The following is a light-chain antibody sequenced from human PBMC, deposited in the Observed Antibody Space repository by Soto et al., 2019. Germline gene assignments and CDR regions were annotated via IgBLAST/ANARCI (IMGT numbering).Light chain of an antibody. V-gene: IGLV2-14*01. J-gene: IGLJ1*01. CDR3: SSYTSSSTHYV. CDR1: SSDVGGYNY. Sequence: QSALTQPASVSGSPGQSITISCTGTSSDVGGYNYVSCYQQHPGKAPKLMIYDVSNRPSGVSNRSYGSKSGNTASLTISGLQAEDEADYYCSSYTSSSTHYVFGTRNKLTVL. CDR2: DVS.